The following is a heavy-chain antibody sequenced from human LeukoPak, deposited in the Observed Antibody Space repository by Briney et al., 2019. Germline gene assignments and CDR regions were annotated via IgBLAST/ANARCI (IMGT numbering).Heavy chain of an antibody. CDR3: ARDRGEYQLLYVWSKQSSGNYFDY. Sequence: ASVKVSCKASGYSFTSYCMHWVRQAPGQGLEWMGIITPSDGGTTYAQKLQGRVTMTTDTSTSTAYMELRSLRSDDTAVYYCARDRGEYQLLYVWSKQSSGNYFDYRGQGTLVTVSS. CDR2: ITPSDGGT. CDR1: GYSFTSYC. J-gene: IGHJ4*02. D-gene: IGHD2-2*02. V-gene: IGHV1-46*01.